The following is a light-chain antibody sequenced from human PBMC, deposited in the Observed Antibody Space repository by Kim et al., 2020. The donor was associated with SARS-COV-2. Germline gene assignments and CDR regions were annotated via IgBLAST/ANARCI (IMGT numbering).Light chain of an antibody. CDR3: QQYGSAPFT. V-gene: IGKV3-20*01. CDR2: GAS. Sequence: ESVLTQSPGTLSLSPGEGVTLSCRASQSVTSNFLAWYQQKPGQAPRLLFYGASIRATGIPDRFSGSGSGTDFTLTISRLEPEDSAVYYCQQYGSAPFTFGGGTKVDIK. J-gene: IGKJ4*01. CDR1: QSVTSNF.